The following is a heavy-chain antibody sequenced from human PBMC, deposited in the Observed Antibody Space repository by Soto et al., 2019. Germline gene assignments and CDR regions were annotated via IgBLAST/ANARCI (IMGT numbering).Heavy chain of an antibody. CDR1: GYTFTSYY. Sequence: GASVKVSCKASGYTFTSYYMHWVRQAPGQGLERMAIINPSGGSTNFAQKFQGRVTMTRDTSTSTVYMELSSLSSEDTAVYYCARELESSSSAYYYGMDVWGQGTTVTVSS. CDR3: ARELESSSSAYYYGMDV. J-gene: IGHJ6*02. D-gene: IGHD6-6*01. V-gene: IGHV1-46*01. CDR2: INPSGGST.